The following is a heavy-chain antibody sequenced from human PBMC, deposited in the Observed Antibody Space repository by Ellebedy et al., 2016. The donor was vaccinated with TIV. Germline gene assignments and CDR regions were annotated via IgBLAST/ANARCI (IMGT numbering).Heavy chain of an antibody. CDR3: ARDDYIDPCDY. CDR2: ISSTGSRT. Sequence: GESLKISCAASGFTFSSYAMSWARQAPGKGLEWVSTISSTGSRTYYADSVKGRFTISRDNAKSSLYLQMNSLRAQDTAVYYCARDDYIDPCDYWGQGTLVTVSS. D-gene: IGHD4-11*01. V-gene: IGHV3-23*01. CDR1: GFTFSSYA. J-gene: IGHJ4*02.